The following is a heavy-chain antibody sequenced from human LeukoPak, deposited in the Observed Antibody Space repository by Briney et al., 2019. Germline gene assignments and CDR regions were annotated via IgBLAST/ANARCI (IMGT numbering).Heavy chain of an antibody. J-gene: IGHJ4*02. D-gene: IGHD3-22*01. CDR3: ARSGPEANTYYYDSSGYPYDY. V-gene: IGHV1-8*01. CDR2: MNPNSGNT. Sequence: ASVKVSCKASGYTFTSYDINWVRQATGQGLEWMGWMNPNSGNTGYAQKFQGRVTMTRNTSISTAYMELSSLRSEDTAVYYCARSGPEANTYYYDSSGYPYDYWGQGTLVTVSS. CDR1: GYTFTSYD.